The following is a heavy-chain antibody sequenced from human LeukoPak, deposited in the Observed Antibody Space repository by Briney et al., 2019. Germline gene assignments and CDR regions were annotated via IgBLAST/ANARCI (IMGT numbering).Heavy chain of an antibody. J-gene: IGHJ4*02. CDR2: IYYSGST. CDR1: GGSISTSSYY. D-gene: IGHD6-19*01. V-gene: IGHV4-39*01. CDR3: ARQRYSSRSLDY. Sequence: SETLSLTCTVSGGSISTSSYYWGWIRQPPGKGLDWIGKIYYSGSTYYNPSPKSRVTTSIDTSKNQCSLKLSSVTAADTAVYYCARQRYSSRSLDYWGQGTLVTVSS.